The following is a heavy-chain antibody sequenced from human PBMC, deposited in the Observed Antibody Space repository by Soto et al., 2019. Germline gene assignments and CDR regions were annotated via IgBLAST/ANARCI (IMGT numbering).Heavy chain of an antibody. CDR1: GFTFSSYE. CDR3: ARPNLYYDSSGYYDY. J-gene: IGHJ4*02. V-gene: IGHV3-48*03. Sequence: PGGSLRLSCAASGFTFSSYEMNWVRQAPGKGLEWVSYISSSGSTIYYADSVKGRFTISRDNAKNSLYLQMNSLRAEDTAVYYCARPNLYYDSSGYYDYWGQGTLVTVSS. D-gene: IGHD3-22*01. CDR2: ISSSGSTI.